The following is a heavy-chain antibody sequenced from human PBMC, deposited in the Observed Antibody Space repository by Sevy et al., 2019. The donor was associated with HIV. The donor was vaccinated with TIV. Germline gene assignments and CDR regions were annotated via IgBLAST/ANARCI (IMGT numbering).Heavy chain of an antibody. V-gene: IGHV3-7*01. CDR3: ARPFTMVQGVIPGY. CDR2: IKQDGSEK. Sequence: GGSLRLSCAASGFTFSSYWMSWVRQAPGKGLEWVANIKQDGSEKYYVDSVKGRFTISRDNAKNSLNLQMNSLRAEDTAVYYCARPFTMVQGVIPGYWGQGTLVTVSS. J-gene: IGHJ4*02. D-gene: IGHD3-10*01. CDR1: GFTFSSYW.